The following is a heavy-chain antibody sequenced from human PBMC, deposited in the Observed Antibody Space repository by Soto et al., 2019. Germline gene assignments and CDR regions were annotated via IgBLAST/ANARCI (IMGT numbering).Heavy chain of an antibody. CDR3: ASIPLDGITMVRGVRNYGMDV. Sequence: SETLSLTCTVSGGSISSGGYYWSWIRQHPGKGLEWIGYIYYSGSTYYNPSLKSRVTISVDTSKNQFSLKLSSVTAADTAVYFCASIPLDGITMVRGVRNYGMDVWGQGTTVT. D-gene: IGHD3-10*01. V-gene: IGHV4-31*03. J-gene: IGHJ6*01. CDR1: GGSISSGGYY. CDR2: IYYSGST.